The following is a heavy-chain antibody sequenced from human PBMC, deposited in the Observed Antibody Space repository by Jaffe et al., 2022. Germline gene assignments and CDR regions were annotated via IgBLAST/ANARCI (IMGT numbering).Heavy chain of an antibody. D-gene: IGHD2-8*02. Sequence: EVQLVESGGGLVQPGGSLRLSCAASGFTFSNYWMHWVRQAPGKGLVWVSRINSDGSSTSYGDSVKGRFTISRDNAENTLYLQMNSLRAEDTAVYYCARVSRGYCSGGVCYNFGYNYYYMDVWGKGTTVTVSS. CDR2: INSDGSST. CDR1: GFTFSNYW. J-gene: IGHJ6*03. CDR3: ARVSRGYCSGGVCYNFGYNYYYMDV. V-gene: IGHV3-74*01.